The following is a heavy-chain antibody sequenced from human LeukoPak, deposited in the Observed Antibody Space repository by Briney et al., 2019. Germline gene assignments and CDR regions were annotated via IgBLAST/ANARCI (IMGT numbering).Heavy chain of an antibody. CDR3: ARDLGKGYDSSGYSYDY. V-gene: IGHV4-34*01. CDR1: GGSFSGYY. D-gene: IGHD3-22*01. CDR2: INHSGST. J-gene: IGHJ4*02. Sequence: SETLSLTCAVYGGSFSGYYWSWIRQPPGKGLEWIGEINHSGSTNYNPSLKSRVTISVDTSKNQFSLKLSSVTAADTAVYYCARDLGKGYDSSGYSYDYWGQGTLVTVSS.